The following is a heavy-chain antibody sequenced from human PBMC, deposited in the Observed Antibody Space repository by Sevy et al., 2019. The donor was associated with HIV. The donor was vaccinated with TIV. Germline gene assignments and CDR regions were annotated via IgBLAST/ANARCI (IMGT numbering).Heavy chain of an antibody. CDR2: ISYDGSNK. CDR1: GFTFSSYA. D-gene: IGHD4-17*01. V-gene: IGHV3-30-3*01. Sequence: GGSLRLSCAASGFTFSSYAMHWVRQAPGKGLEWVAVISYDGSNKYYADSVKGRFTISRDNSKNTLYLQMNSLRAEDTAVYYCARESYLGDYVLDYWGQGTLVTVSS. CDR3: ARESYLGDYVLDY. J-gene: IGHJ4*02.